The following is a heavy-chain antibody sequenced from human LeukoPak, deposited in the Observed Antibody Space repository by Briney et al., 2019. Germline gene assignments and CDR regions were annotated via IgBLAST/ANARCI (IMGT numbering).Heavy chain of an antibody. J-gene: IGHJ5*02. Sequence: ASVKVSCKASGYTFTSYGISWVRQAPGQGLEWMGWISAYNGNTNYAQKLQGRVTMTTDTSTSTAYMELSRLRSDDTAVYYCARVRAAAGTAWFDPWGQGTLVTVSS. CDR3: ARVRAAAGTAWFDP. CDR2: ISAYNGNT. D-gene: IGHD6-13*01. CDR1: GYTFTSYG. V-gene: IGHV1-18*01.